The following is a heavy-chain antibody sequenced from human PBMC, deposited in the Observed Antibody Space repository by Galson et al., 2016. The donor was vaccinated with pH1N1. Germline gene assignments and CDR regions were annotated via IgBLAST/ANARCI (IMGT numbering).Heavy chain of an antibody. J-gene: IGHJ4*02. CDR3: AHLYYYDTSGFYRYFDY. V-gene: IGHV2-5*02. D-gene: IGHD3-22*01. CDR1: GFSITNRGEA. CDR2: LYWDDDK. Sequence: PALVKPTQTLTLTCIFSGFSITNRGEAVGWIRQPPGKALEWLALLYWDDDKFYSRSLQSRLTITKDTSKNQVVLRMTNMDPVDTGTYYCAHLYYYDTSGFYRYFDYWGQGILVTVSS.